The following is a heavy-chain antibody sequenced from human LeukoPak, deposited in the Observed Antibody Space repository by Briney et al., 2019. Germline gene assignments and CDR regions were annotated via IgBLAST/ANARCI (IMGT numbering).Heavy chain of an antibody. CDR2: ISYDGSNK. J-gene: IGHJ3*02. V-gene: IGHV3-30*04. CDR1: GFTFSSYA. CDR3: ARDNAVGAFDI. Sequence: GGSLRLSCAASGFTFSSYAMHWVRQAPGKGLEWVAVISYDGSNKYYADSVKGRFTISRDNSKNTLYLQMNSLRAEDTAVYYCARDNAVGAFDIWGQGTMVTVSS.